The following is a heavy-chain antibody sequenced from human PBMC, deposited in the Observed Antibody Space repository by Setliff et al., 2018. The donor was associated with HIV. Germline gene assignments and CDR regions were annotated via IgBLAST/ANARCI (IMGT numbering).Heavy chain of an antibody. Sequence: PSETLSLTCTVSGGSIGIRSYFWGWIRQPPGKGLEWIGSVYSSGSTYNNPSLKSRVTVSVDTSKDQFSLRLSSVTVADTAVYYCASGQWLEHAFDIWGQGTVVTVSS. D-gene: IGHD6-19*01. CDR1: GGSIGIRSYF. CDR3: ASGQWLEHAFDI. V-gene: IGHV4-39*01. CDR2: VYSSGST. J-gene: IGHJ3*02.